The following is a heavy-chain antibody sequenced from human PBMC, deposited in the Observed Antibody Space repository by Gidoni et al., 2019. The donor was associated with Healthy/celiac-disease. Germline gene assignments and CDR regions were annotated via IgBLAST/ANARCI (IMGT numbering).Heavy chain of an antibody. D-gene: IGHD3-16*01. V-gene: IGHV5-10-1*03. CDR2: IDPSDYYT. CDR3: ARLMGAAHDAFDI. Sequence: EVQLVQSGAEVTKPGESLRLSCTVSGYSFTSYWISWVRQMPGKGLEWMGRIDPSDYYTNYSTSFQGHVTILADKSISNDYLQWSSLKASDTAMYYCARLMGAAHDAFDIWGQGTMVTVSA. CDR1: GYSFTSYW. J-gene: IGHJ3*02.